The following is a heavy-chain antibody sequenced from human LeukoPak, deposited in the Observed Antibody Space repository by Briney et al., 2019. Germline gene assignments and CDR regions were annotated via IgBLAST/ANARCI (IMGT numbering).Heavy chain of an antibody. Sequence: PGGSLRLSCAASGFTFSSYSMNWVRQAPGKGLEWVSSISSSSSYIYYADSVKGRFTISRDNSKNTLYLQMNGLRTEDTAVYYCAKETRLITIYDGFDIWGQGTMVTVSS. CDR1: GFTFSSYS. CDR3: AKETRLITIYDGFDI. J-gene: IGHJ3*02. CDR2: ISSSSSYI. V-gene: IGHV3-21*01. D-gene: IGHD1-20*01.